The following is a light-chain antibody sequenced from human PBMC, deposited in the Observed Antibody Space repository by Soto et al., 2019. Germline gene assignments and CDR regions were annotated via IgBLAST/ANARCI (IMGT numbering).Light chain of an antibody. CDR3: QHYYNFPYT. CDR2: DAS. CDR1: QGDSSH. V-gene: IGKV1D-8*03. Sequence: VIWMTQSPSLLSASTGDRVTISCRMSQGDSSHLAWYQQKPGKAPELLIYDASTLQSWVPSRFSVCGSRTDFTLTISRLQSEDFETSYCQHYYNFPYTSGQGTKQEIK. J-gene: IGKJ2*01.